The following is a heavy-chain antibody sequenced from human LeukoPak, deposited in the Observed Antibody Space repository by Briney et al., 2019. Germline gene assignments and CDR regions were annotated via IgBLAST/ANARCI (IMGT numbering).Heavy chain of an antibody. V-gene: IGHV4-59*12. Sequence: PSETLSLTCTVSGGSISSYYWSWIRQPPGKGLEWIGYIYYSGSTNYNPSLKSRVTISVDTSKNQFSLKLSSVTAADTAVYYCSGSSHTINYYGMDVWGQGTTVTVSS. J-gene: IGHJ6*02. CDR2: IYYSGST. CDR3: SGSSHTINYYGMDV. CDR1: GGSISSYY. D-gene: IGHD3-10*01.